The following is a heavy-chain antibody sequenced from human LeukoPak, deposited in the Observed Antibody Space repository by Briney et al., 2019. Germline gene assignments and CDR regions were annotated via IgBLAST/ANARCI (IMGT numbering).Heavy chain of an antibody. Sequence: GGSLRLSCVTSGFTSGNYWMSWVRQAPGKGLEWVAKGREDGSKKNYVDSVKGRFTISRDNAENAVHLEMNSLRAEDTAIYYCTRMYLYESSGYRPSDYWGQGTLVTVSS. CDR2: GREDGSKK. CDR1: GFTSGNYW. CDR3: TRMYLYESSGYRPSDY. V-gene: IGHV3-7*01. J-gene: IGHJ4*02. D-gene: IGHD3-22*01.